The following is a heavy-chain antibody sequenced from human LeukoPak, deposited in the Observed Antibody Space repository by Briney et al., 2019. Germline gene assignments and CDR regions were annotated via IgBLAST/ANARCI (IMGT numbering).Heavy chain of an antibody. CDR3: ARVSPPGYGILEN. V-gene: IGHV4-4*07. Sequence: SETLSLTCTVSGGSISSYYWSWIRQPAGKGLEWIGRIYTSGSTNYNPSLESRVTMSVDTSKNQFSLRLSSLTAADTAVYYCARVSPPGYGILENWGQGALVTVSS. J-gene: IGHJ4*02. D-gene: IGHD5-18*01. CDR1: GGSISSYY. CDR2: IYTSGST.